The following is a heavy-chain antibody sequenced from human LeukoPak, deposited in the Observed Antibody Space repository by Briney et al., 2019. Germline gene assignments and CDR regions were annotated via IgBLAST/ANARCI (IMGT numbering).Heavy chain of an antibody. J-gene: IGHJ4*02. CDR3: ATTGYSSGWSAHNY. CDR1: GFTFSSYA. V-gene: IGHV3-30*04. Sequence: PGGSLRLSCAASGFTFSSYAMHWVRQAPGKGLEWVAVISYDGSNKYYADSVKGRFTISRDNAKNSLYLQMNSLRAEDTAVYYCATTGYSSGWSAHNYWGQGTQVTVSS. D-gene: IGHD6-19*01. CDR2: ISYDGSNK.